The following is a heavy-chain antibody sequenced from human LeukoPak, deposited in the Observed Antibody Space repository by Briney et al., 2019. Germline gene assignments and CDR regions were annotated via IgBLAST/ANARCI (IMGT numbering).Heavy chain of an antibody. Sequence: SVKVSCKASGFTFTSSAVQWVRQARGQRLEWIGWIVVGSGNTNYAQKFQERVTITRDMSTSTAYMELSSLRSEDTAVYYCAADVREQLVFDYWGQGTLVTVSS. D-gene: IGHD6-6*01. J-gene: IGHJ4*02. CDR3: AADVREQLVFDY. V-gene: IGHV1-58*01. CDR2: IVVGSGNT. CDR1: GFTFTSSA.